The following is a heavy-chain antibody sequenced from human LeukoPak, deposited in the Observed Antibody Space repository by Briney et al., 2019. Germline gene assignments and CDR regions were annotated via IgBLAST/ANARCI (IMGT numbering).Heavy chain of an antibody. CDR3: ATRGGNSDYYYYYMDV. V-gene: IGHV1-18*01. J-gene: IGHJ6*03. CDR1: GYTFTNYD. D-gene: IGHD4-23*01. Sequence: ASVKVSCKASGYTFTNYDISWVRQAPGQGLEWMGWISTYIGNTNYAQNFEGRVTMTTDTSTGTAYMELRSLRSEDTAVYYCATRGGNSDYYYYYMDVWGKGTTVTVSS. CDR2: ISTYIGNT.